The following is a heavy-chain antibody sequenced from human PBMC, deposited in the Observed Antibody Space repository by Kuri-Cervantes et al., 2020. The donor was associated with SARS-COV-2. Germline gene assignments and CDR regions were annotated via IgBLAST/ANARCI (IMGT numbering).Heavy chain of an antibody. D-gene: IGHD3-10*01. CDR1: GFTFSSYA. J-gene: IGHJ3*02. CDR3: ARGSYYYGSDDAFDI. Sequence: GGSLRLSCAASGFTFSSYAMHWVRQAPGKGLEWVADISYDGSNKYYADSVKGRFTISRDNSKNTLYLQMNSLRAEDTAVYYCARGSYYYGSDDAFDIWGQGTMVTVSS. CDR2: ISYDGSNK. V-gene: IGHV3-30*01.